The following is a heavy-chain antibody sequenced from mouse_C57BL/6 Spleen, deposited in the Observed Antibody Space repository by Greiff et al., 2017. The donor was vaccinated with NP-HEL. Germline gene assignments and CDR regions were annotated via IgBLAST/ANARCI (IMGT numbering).Heavy chain of an antibody. CDR2: IDPSDSET. J-gene: IGHJ3*01. CDR3: ARWGLLRAWFAY. D-gene: IGHD1-1*01. CDR1: GYTFTSYW. Sequence: QVQLQQSGAELVRPGSSVKLSCKASGYTFTSYWMHWVKQRPIQGLEWIGNIDPSDSETHYNQKFKDKATLTVDKSSSTAYMQLSSLTSEDAAVYYCARWGLLRAWFAYWGQGTLVTVSA. V-gene: IGHV1-52*01.